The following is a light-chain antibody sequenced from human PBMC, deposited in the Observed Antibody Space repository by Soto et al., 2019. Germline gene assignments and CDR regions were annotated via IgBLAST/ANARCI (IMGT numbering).Light chain of an antibody. CDR1: QSISSW. CDR3: QQYNSYST. Sequence: DIQITQSPSTLSASVGDRVTITCRASQSISSWLAWYQQKPGKAPKLPIYKASSLESGVPSRFNGSGSGTEFTLTISSLQTDDFATYYCQQYNSYSTFGLGTKVDIK. CDR2: KAS. V-gene: IGKV1-5*03. J-gene: IGKJ1*01.